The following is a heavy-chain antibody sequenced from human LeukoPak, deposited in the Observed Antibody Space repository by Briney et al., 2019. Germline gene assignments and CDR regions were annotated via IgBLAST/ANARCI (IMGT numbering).Heavy chain of an antibody. CDR2: ISWNSGSI. V-gene: IGHV3-9*01. J-gene: IGHJ4*02. Sequence: GRSLRLSCAASGFTFDDYAMHWVRQAPGKGLEWVSGISWNSGSIGYADSVKGRFTISRDNAKNSLYLQMNSLRAEDTALYYCAKVTGYDSSGYSQFDYWGQGTLVTVSS. CDR3: AKVTGYDSSGYSQFDY. D-gene: IGHD3-22*01. CDR1: GFTFDDYA.